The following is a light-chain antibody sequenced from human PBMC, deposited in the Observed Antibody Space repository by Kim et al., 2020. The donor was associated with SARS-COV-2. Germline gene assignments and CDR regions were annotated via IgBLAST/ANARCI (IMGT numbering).Light chain of an antibody. CDR1: QSVLSSSSKKSY. J-gene: IGKJ5*01. V-gene: IGKV4-1*01. Sequence: DIVMTQSPDSLAVSLGERATINCKCSQSVLSSSSKKSYLAWFQQKPGQPPKLLIYWASSRESGVPDRFSGTGSGTEFTLTVSSLQAEDVAVYYCNQYYASPPTFGQGTRLEIK. CDR3: NQYYASPPT. CDR2: WAS.